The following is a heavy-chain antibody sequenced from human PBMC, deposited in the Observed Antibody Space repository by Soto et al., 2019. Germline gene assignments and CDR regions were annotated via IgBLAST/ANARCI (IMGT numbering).Heavy chain of an antibody. D-gene: IGHD3-3*01. CDR2: IWYDGSKK. V-gene: IGHV3-33*01. CDR3: ARDASYYSLWSGYYPSRNGMDV. Sequence: QVQVVESGGGVVQPGRSLRLSCAASGFTFSSFGMHWVRQAPGKGLEWVSLIWYDGSKKSYGDSVKGRFTISRDNSRNTVYLQMNRLRADDTAGYYCARDASYYSLWSGYYPSRNGMDVWGQGTTVTVSS. CDR1: GFTFSSFG. J-gene: IGHJ6*02.